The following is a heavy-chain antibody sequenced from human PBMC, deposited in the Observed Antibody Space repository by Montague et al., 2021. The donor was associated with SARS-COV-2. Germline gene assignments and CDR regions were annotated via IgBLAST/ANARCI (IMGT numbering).Heavy chain of an antibody. J-gene: IGHJ4*02. V-gene: IGHV3-30*04. D-gene: IGHD5-12*01. CDR1: GFTFSSYA. CDR3: ARDSVLIVATIGTLGFDY. CDR2: MSYDGSNR. Sequence: SRRLSCAASGFTFSSYAMHWVRQAPGKGLEWVAVMSYDGSNRYYADSVKGRFTISRDNSKNTLYLQMNSLRAEDTAVYYCARDSVLIVATIGTLGFDYWGQGTLVTVSS.